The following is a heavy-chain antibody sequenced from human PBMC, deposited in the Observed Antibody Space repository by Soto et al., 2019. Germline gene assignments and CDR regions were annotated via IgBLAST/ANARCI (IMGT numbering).Heavy chain of an antibody. D-gene: IGHD4-17*01. Sequence: GASVKASCKASGYTFTSYGINCVRQAPGQGLEWMGWISAYNGNTNYAQKLQGRVTMTTDTSTSTAYMELRSLRSDDTAVYYCARDLSPYGDYVGFDYWGQGTLVTVSS. J-gene: IGHJ4*02. V-gene: IGHV1-18*01. CDR2: ISAYNGNT. CDR3: ARDLSPYGDYVGFDY. CDR1: GYTFTSYG.